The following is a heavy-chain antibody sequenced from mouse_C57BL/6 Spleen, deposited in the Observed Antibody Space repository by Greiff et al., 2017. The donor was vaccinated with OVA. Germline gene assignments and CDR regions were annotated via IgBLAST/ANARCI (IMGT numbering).Heavy chain of an antibody. CDR1: GYSITSDY. CDR2: ISYSGST. Sequence: EVKLMESGPGLAKPSQTLSLTCSVTGYSITSDYWNWIRKFPGNKLEYMGYISYSGSTNYNPSLKSRISITRDTSKNQYYLQLNSVTTEDTATYYCARSPYGYDYAMDYWGQGTSVTVSS. V-gene: IGHV3-8*01. D-gene: IGHD2-2*01. J-gene: IGHJ4*01. CDR3: ARSPYGYDYAMDY.